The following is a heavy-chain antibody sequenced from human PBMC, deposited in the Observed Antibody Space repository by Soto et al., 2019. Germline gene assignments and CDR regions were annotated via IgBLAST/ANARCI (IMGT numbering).Heavy chain of an antibody. D-gene: IGHD2-2*01. CDR2: INHSGST. J-gene: IGHJ5*02. Sequence: QVQLQQWGAGLLKPSETLSLTCAVYGGSFSGYYWSWIRQPPGKGLEWIGEINHSGSTNYNPSLTSRATISVDTSKNQFSLKLSSVTAADTAVYYCARAPLTSLRWFDPWGQGTLVTVSS. CDR1: GGSFSGYY. CDR3: ARAPLTSLRWFDP. V-gene: IGHV4-34*01.